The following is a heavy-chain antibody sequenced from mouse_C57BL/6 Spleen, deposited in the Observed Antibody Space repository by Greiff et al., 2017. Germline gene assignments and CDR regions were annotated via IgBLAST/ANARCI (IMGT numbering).Heavy chain of an antibody. CDR3: ARERGPGDFDV. J-gene: IGHJ1*03. Sequence: QVQLQQSGPELVKPGASVKLSCKASGYTFTSYGINWVKQRPGQGLEWIGLIDPSDGSTKYNEKFKGKATLTVDTSSSTAYMELRSLTSEDAAVYCGARERGPGDFDVWGTGTTVTVSS. CDR1: GYTFTSYG. CDR2: IDPSDGST. V-gene: IGHV1-85*01.